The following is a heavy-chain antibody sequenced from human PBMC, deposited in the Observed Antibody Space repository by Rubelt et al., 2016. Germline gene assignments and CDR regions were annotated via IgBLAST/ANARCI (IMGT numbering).Heavy chain of an antibody. CDR3: TRAMYGGNSEAYGMDV. CDR2: VSYDGRNK. J-gene: IGHJ6*02. CDR1: GFTLSSYA. Sequence: PGRSLRLSCAASGFTLSSYAMHWVRQAPGKGLEWVAVVSYDGRNKYYEDYVKGRFTISRDNSKNTLYLQMKSLRAAETAVYYCTRAMYGGNSEAYGMDVRGQGTTVTVSS. D-gene: IGHD4-23*01. V-gene: IGHV3-30*04.